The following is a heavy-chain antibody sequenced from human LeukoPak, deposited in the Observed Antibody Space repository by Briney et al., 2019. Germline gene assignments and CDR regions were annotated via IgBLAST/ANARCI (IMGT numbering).Heavy chain of an antibody. J-gene: IGHJ4*02. CDR1: GFTFSSYG. D-gene: IGHD3-10*01. V-gene: IGHV3-7*01. Sequence: GGSLRLSCAASGFTFSSYGMHWVRQAPGKGLEWAGNIKQDGSDKNYMDSVKGRFTISRDNTKNSVYLQMSSLRAEDTAVYYCAKDPPLLWFGFDFYYWGQGTLVTVSS. CDR3: AKDPPLLWFGFDFYY. CDR2: IKQDGSDK.